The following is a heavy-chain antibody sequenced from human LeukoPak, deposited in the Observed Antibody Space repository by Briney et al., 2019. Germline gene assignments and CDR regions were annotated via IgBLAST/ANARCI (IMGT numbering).Heavy chain of an antibody. D-gene: IGHD4-11*01. CDR1: GYSFTSYW. CDR3: ARRRLPGKVRDAFDI. J-gene: IGHJ3*02. Sequence: GASLKISCKGSGYSFTSYWIGWVRQMPGKGLEWMGIIYPGDSDTRYSPSFQGQVTISADKSISTAYLQWSSLKASDTATYYCARRRLPGKVRDAFDIWGQGTMVTVSS. CDR2: IYPGDSDT. V-gene: IGHV5-51*01.